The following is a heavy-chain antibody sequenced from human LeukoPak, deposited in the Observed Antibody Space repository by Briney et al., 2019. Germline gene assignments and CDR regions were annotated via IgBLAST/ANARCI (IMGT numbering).Heavy chain of an antibody. V-gene: IGHV3-15*01. J-gene: IGHJ3*02. Sequence: ARGSLRLSCAASGFTFSNAWMSWVRHAPGKWLEWVGRTKSKTDGGTTDYAAPVKGRFTISRDDSKNTLYLQMNSLKTEDTAVYYCTTDGEYCSGGSCYGGAFDIWGQGTMVTVSS. CDR2: TKSKTDGGTT. D-gene: IGHD2-15*01. CDR3: TTDGEYCSGGSCYGGAFDI. CDR1: GFTFSNAW.